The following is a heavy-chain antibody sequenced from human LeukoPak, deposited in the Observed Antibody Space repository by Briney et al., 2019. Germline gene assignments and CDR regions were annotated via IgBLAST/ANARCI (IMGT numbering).Heavy chain of an antibody. D-gene: IGHD3-10*01. CDR1: GFTFSSYA. V-gene: IGHV3-23*01. CDR2: VSGSGGST. J-gene: IGHJ4*02. Sequence: GGSLRLSCAASGFTFSSYAMSWVRHAPGEGLEWVSGVSGSGGSTYYADSVKGRFTISRDNSKNTLYLQMNSLRAEDTAVYYCAKVGSGGSPADYFDYWGQGNLVTVSS. CDR3: AKVGSGGSPADYFDY.